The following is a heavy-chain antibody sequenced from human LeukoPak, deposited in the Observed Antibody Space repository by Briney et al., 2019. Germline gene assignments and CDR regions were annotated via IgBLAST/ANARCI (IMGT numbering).Heavy chain of an antibody. V-gene: IGHV4-38-2*02. CDR2: IYHSGST. Sequence: SETLSLTCTVSGYSISSGYYWGWIRQPPGKGLEWIGSIYHSGSTYYNPSLKSRVTISVDTSKNQFSLKLSSVTAADTAVYYCAVYRDYFDYWGQGTLVTVSS. J-gene: IGHJ4*02. CDR3: AVYRDYFDY. D-gene: IGHD1-14*01. CDR1: GYSISSGYY.